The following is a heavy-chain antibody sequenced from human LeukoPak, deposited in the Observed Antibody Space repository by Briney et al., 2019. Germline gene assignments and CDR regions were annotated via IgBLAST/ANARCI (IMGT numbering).Heavy chain of an antibody. CDR2: VYYNGNT. Sequence: SETLSLTCTVSGGSISSYYWSWIRQPPGKGLQYIGYVYYNGNTNYNPSLKSRVTISIDTSKNQFSLKLSSVTAADTAIYYCARLQYSSSPDFHGWGQGTLVTVSS. D-gene: IGHD6-6*01. CDR3: ARLQYSSSPDFHG. J-gene: IGHJ4*02. V-gene: IGHV4-59*08. CDR1: GGSISSYY.